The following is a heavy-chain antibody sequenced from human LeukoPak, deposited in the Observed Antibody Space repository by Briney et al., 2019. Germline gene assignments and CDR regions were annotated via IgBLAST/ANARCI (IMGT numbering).Heavy chain of an antibody. D-gene: IGHD1-1*01. CDR1: GFTVSSNY. J-gene: IGHJ4*02. CDR3: ASTLRYRFDS. V-gene: IGHV3-53*01. Sequence: PGGSLRLSCAASGFTVSSNYMSWVRQAPGKGLEWVSVIYAGGNTYYADSVKGRFTISRDNSKNTLYLQMNSLRAEDTAVYYCASTLRYRFDSWGQAAMVTVSS. CDR2: IYAGGNT.